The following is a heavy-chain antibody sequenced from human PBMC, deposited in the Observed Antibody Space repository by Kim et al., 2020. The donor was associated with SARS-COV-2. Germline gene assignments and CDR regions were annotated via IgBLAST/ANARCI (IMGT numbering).Heavy chain of an antibody. J-gene: IGHJ6*02. CDR1: GGSISSGGYY. D-gene: IGHD2-15*01. Sequence: SETLSLTCTVSGGSISSGGYYWSWIRQHPGKSLEWIGYIYYSGSTYYNPSLKCRVTISVDTSKNQFSLKLRSVTAADTAVYYCARTYCSGGSCYPQLYYYYGMDVWGQGTTVTVS. CDR3: ARTYCSGGSCYPQLYYYYGMDV. CDR2: IYYSGST. V-gene: IGHV4-31*03.